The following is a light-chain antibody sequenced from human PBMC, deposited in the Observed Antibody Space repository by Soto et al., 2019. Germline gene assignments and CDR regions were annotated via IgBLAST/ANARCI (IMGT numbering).Light chain of an antibody. Sequence: QSVLTQPRSVSGSPGQSVTISCPGTSTDVGGYNYVSWYQQNPGKAPRLMIYDVSRRPSGVPDRFSGSKSGNTASLTISGLQAEDEADYYCCSYAGGYTFVFGTGTKLTV. J-gene: IGLJ1*01. V-gene: IGLV2-11*01. CDR2: DVS. CDR3: CSYAGGYTFV. CDR1: STDVGGYNY.